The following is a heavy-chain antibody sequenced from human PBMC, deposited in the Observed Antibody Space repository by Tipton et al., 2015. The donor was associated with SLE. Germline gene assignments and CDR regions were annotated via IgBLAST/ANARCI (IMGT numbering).Heavy chain of an antibody. D-gene: IGHD3-22*01. V-gene: IGHV4-59*02. CDR1: GGSVSSYH. Sequence: TLSLTCTVSGGSVSSYHWSWIRQPPGKGLEWIAYIYYTGSTNYNPSLKSRVSISVDTSKNQVSLRLSSVTAADTAIDYCARDRGSSGYYYGLDYWGQGTLVTVSS. CDR3: ARDRGSSGYYYGLDY. J-gene: IGHJ4*02. CDR2: IYYTGST.